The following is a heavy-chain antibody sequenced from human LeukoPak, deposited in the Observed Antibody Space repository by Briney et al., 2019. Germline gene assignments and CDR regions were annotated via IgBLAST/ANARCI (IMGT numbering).Heavy chain of an antibody. V-gene: IGHV1-2*02. CDR3: ASWQEWLFLGFDP. J-gene: IGHJ5*02. CDR2: INPNSGGT. CDR1: GYTFTVYY. D-gene: IGHD3-3*01. Sequence: GASVTVSPKASGYTFTVYYMHWVRQAPGQGLEWMGWINPNSGGTNYAQKFQGRVTMTRDTSISKAYMELSRLRSDDTAVYYCASWQEWLFLGFDPWGQGTLVTVSS.